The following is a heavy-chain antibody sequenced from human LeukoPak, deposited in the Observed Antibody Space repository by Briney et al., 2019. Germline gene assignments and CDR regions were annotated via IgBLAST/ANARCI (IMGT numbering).Heavy chain of an antibody. CDR3: ARAARGSWYYYYYMDV. CDR2: INPNSGGT. CDR1: GYTFTSYY. V-gene: IGHV1-2*02. J-gene: IGHJ6*03. D-gene: IGHD6-13*01. Sequence: ASVKVSCKASGYTFTSYYMHWVRQAPGQGLEWMGWINPNSGGTNYAQKFQGRVTMTRDTSISTAYMELSRLRSDDTAVYYCARAARGSWYYYYYMDVWGKGTTVTISS.